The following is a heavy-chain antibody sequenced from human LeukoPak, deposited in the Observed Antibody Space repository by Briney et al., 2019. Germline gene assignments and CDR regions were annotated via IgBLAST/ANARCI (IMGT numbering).Heavy chain of an antibody. CDR3: ARGSITMVRGVIIKNWFDP. Sequence: SETLSLTCTVSGGSVSYFYWSWIRQPAGKGLEWIGRIYTSGSTNYNPSLKSRVTTSVDTSKKQFSLKLSSVTAADTAVYYCARGSITMVRGVIIKNWFDPWGQGTLVTVSS. J-gene: IGHJ5*02. V-gene: IGHV4-4*07. CDR2: IYTSGST. D-gene: IGHD3-10*01. CDR1: GGSVSYFY.